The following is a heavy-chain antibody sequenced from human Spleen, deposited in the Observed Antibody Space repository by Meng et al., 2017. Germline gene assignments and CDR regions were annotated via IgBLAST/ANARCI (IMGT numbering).Heavy chain of an antibody. CDR3: ARDPSEMEWFWWFDP. J-gene: IGHJ5*02. CDR2: MSGSGVNT. V-gene: IGHV3-23*01. D-gene: IGHD3-3*01. CDR1: GFIFSMSA. Sequence: GESLKISCEASGFIFSMSAMSWVRQAPGRGLEWVASMSGSGVNTYYADSVKGRFMISRDNFMNTLYLQMNSLRAEDTAVYYCARDPSEMEWFWWFDPWGQGTLVTVSS.